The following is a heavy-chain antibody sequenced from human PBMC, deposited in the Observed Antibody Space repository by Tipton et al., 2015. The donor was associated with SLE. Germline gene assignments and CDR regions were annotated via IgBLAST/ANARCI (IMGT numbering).Heavy chain of an antibody. CDR3: AKVGRRYWNWHFFDL. CDR1: GYPFPDYV. CDR2: INVANGNT. D-gene: IGHD1-7*01. J-gene: IGHJ2*01. Sequence: QLVQSGAEVKKPGASVTVSCKASGYPFPDYVIHWLRLDPGQRLQWLGWINVANGNTKYSQAFRDRVTFSRDTSADTAYMEINRLTLEDTSVYYCAKVGRRYWNWHFFDLWGRGTLVSVST. V-gene: IGHV1-3*01.